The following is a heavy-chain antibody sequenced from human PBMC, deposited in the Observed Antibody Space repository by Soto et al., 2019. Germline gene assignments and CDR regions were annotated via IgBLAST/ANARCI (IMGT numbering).Heavy chain of an antibody. D-gene: IGHD2-21*02. CDR1: GFTFSDYY. CDR3: ARAAYCGGDCYTVNFDY. CDR2: ISSSSSYT. V-gene: IGHV3-11*06. J-gene: IGHJ4*02. Sequence: GGSLRLSCAASGFTFSDYYMSWIRQAPGKGLEWVSYISSSSSYTNYADSVKGRFTISRDNAKNSLYLQMNSLRAEDTAVYYCARAAYCGGDCYTVNFDYWGQGTLVTVSS.